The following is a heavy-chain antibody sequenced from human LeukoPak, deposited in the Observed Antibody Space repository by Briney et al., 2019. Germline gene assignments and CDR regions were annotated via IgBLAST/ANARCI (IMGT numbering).Heavy chain of an antibody. V-gene: IGHV4-39*02. CDR3: AREAIAVAGTDY. CDR1: GGSISSSSSY. Sequence: PSETLSLTCSVSGGSISSSSSYWGWIRQPPGKGLEWIGSIYYSGSSFDNPALKSRVTISVDTSKNQFSLKLSSVTAADTAVYYCAREAIAVAGTDYWGQGTLVTVSS. CDR2: IYYSGSS. D-gene: IGHD6-19*01. J-gene: IGHJ4*02.